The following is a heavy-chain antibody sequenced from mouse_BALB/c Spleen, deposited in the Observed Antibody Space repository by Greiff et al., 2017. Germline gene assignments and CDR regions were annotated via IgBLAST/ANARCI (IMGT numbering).Heavy chain of an antibody. CDR1: GFTFSSFG. CDR3: ARAMITTYYAMDY. J-gene: IGHJ4*01. V-gene: IGHV5-17*02. D-gene: IGHD2-4*01. CDR2: ISSGSSTI. Sequence: EVQLVESGGGLVQPGGSRKLSCAASGFTFSSFGMHWVRPAPEKGLEWVAYISSGSSTIYYADTVKGRFTISRDNPKNTLFLQMTSLRSEDTAMYYCARAMITTYYAMDYWGQGTSVTVSS.